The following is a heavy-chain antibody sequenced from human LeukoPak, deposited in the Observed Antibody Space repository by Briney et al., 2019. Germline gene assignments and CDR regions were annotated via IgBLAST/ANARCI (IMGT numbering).Heavy chain of an antibody. Sequence: GGSLRLSCAASGFSLSRYAMHWVRQAPGKGLEWVAVISYDGRNKYYADSVKGRLTISRDNSENMLYLQMNSLRAEDTAVYYCAREKDSSSWSSFDYWGQGTLVTVSS. V-gene: IGHV3-30*04. J-gene: IGHJ4*02. D-gene: IGHD6-13*01. CDR3: AREKDSSSWSSFDY. CDR1: GFSLSRYA. CDR2: ISYDGRNK.